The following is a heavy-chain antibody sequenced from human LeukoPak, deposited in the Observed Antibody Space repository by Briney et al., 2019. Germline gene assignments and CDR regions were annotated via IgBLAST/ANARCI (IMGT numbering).Heavy chain of an antibody. Sequence: SETLSLTCAVYGGSFSGYYWSWIREPPGKGLECSGEINHSGSTNYNPSLKSRVTISVDTSKNQFSLKLSSVTAADTAVYYCARGITMIRGVINYFDYCGQGTLVTVSS. CDR2: INHSGST. D-gene: IGHD3-10*01. CDR3: ARGITMIRGVINYFDY. CDR1: GGSFSGYY. J-gene: IGHJ4*02. V-gene: IGHV4-34*01.